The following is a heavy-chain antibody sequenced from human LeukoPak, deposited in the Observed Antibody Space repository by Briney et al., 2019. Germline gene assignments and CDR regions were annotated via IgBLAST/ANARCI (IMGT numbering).Heavy chain of an antibody. D-gene: IGHD3-10*01. V-gene: IGHV3-7*01. J-gene: IGHJ6*02. CDR1: GFTFSSYW. CDR3: ARLKARFGEPLYGMDV. CDR2: IKQDGSEK. Sequence: PGGSLRLSCAASGFTFSSYWMSWVRQAPGKGLEWVANIKQDGSEKYYVDSVKGRFTISRDNAKNSLYLQMNSLRAEDTAVYYCARLKARFGEPLYGMDVWGQGTTVTVSS.